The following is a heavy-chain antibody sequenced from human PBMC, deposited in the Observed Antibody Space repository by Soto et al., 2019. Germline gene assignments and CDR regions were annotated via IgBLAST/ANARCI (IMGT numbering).Heavy chain of an antibody. Sequence: GGSLRLSCAASGFTFSNAWMNWVRQAPGKGLEWVGRIKSKTDGGTTDYAAPVKGRFTISRDDSKNKLYLQMNSLKTDDTAVYYCTTDPVTMIVVVPSSGWGQGTLVTVSS. CDR1: GFTFSNAW. CDR2: IKSKTDGGTT. D-gene: IGHD3-22*01. J-gene: IGHJ4*02. V-gene: IGHV3-15*07. CDR3: TTDPVTMIVVVPSSG.